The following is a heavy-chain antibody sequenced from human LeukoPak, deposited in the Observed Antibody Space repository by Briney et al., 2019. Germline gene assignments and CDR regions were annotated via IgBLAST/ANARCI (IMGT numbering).Heavy chain of an antibody. CDR2: IVIVSDT. J-gene: IGHJ4*02. CDR1: GFTFSNYA. V-gene: IGHV3-23*01. Sequence: PGGSLRLSCAASGFTFSNYAMTWVRQAPGKGLEWVSTIVIVSDTYYADSVKGRFTISRDNSKNTLYLQVNSLRAEDTAVYYCAKYVLMGPTRAFDSWGQGSLVTVSS. D-gene: IGHD1-26*01. CDR3: AKYVLMGPTRAFDS.